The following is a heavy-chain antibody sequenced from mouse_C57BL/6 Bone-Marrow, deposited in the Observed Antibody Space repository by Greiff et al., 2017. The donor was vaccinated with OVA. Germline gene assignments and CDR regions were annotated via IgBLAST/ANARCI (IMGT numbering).Heavy chain of an antibody. CDR3: ARAITTKGYAMDY. CDR1: GDTFTSYG. J-gene: IGHJ4*01. CDR2: SYPRSGNT. V-gene: IGHV1-81*01. D-gene: IGHD1-1*01. Sequence: QVQLQQSGAELARPGASGKRAGKADGDTFTSYGISWVKQRTGQGLEWIGESYPRSGNTYYNEKFKGKATLTADKSSSTAYMELRSLTSEDSAVYFCARAITTKGYAMDYWGQGTSVTVSS.